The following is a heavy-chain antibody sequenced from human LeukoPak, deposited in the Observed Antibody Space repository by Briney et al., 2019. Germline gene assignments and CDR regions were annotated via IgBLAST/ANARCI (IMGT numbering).Heavy chain of an antibody. CDR2: INSDGSST. D-gene: IGHD6-13*01. V-gene: IGHV3-74*01. CDR1: GFTFSSYW. CDR3: ARAPSYSSSWGGKNYYFDY. Sequence: GGSLRLSCAASGFTFSSYWMHWVRQAPGKGLVWVSRINSDGSSTSYADSVKGRFTISRDNAKNTLYLQMNSLRAEDTAVYYCARAPSYSSSWGGKNYYFDYWGQGTLVTVSS. J-gene: IGHJ4*02.